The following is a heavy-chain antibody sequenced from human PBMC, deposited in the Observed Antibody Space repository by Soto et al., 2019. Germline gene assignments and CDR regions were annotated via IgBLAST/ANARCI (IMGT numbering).Heavy chain of an antibody. CDR2: IYYSGST. CDR3: AGLRYSGYLVRFDY. J-gene: IGHJ4*02. V-gene: IGHV4-59*01. CDR1: GGSISSYY. Sequence: SETLSLTCTVSGGSISSYYWSWIRQPPGKGLEWIGYIYYSGSTNYNPSLKSRVTISVATSKNQFSLKLSSVTAADTAVYYCAGLRYSGYLVRFDYWGQGTLVTVSS. D-gene: IGHD5-12*01.